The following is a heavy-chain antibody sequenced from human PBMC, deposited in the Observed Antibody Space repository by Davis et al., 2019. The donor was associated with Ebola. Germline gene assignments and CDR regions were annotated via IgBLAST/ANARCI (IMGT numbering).Heavy chain of an antibody. CDR1: GFTFSNAW. D-gene: IGHD2-2*01. CDR2: IKSKTDGGTT. J-gene: IGHJ6*02. CDR3: TTDIVVVPAADYYYYYGMDV. V-gene: IGHV3-15*07. Sequence: GESLKISCAASGFTFSNAWMNWVRQAPGKGLEWVGRIKSKTDGGTTDYAAPVKGRFTISRDDSKNTLYLQMNSLKTEDTAVYYCTTDIVVVPAADYYYYYGMDVWGQGTTVTVSS.